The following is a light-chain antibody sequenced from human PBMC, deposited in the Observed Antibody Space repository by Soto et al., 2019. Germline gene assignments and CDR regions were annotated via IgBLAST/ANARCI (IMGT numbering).Light chain of an antibody. CDR2: DAS. Sequence: DIQMTQSPSTLSASVGDRVTITCRASQSISSWLAWYQQKPGKAPKLLIYDASSLESGVPSRFSGRGSGTEFTLTISSLQPDDFATYYCQQYNSYWTFDQGTKV. V-gene: IGKV1-5*01. CDR3: QQYNSYWT. CDR1: QSISSW. J-gene: IGKJ1*01.